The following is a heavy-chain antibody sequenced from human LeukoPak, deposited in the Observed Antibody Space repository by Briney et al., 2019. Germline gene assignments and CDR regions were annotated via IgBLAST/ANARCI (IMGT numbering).Heavy chain of an antibody. CDR3: TTGPIDYYSPWFDQ. CDR2: IKSKTDGGTT. V-gene: IGHV3-15*01. CDR1: GFTFTNAW. Sequence: GGSLRLSCAASGFTFTNAWMSWVRQAPGKGLEWIGRIKSKTDGGTTDYAAPVKGIFTISRDDSKNTLYLQMNSLKTEDTAVYYCTTGPIDYYSPWFDQWGQGTLVTVSS. J-gene: IGHJ5*02. D-gene: IGHD3-10*01.